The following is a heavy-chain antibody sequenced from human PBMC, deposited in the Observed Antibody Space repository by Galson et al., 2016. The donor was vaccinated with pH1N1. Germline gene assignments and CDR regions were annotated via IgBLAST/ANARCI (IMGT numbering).Heavy chain of an antibody. CDR3: ARQYDFGDYRGDAFDI. V-gene: IGHV5-51*03. D-gene: IGHD4-17*01. CDR2: VNPGGSTI. J-gene: IGHJ3*02. Sequence: QSGAEVKKPGESLKISCKASGYSFTGYWIAWVRQVPGKGLEWVGVVNPGGSTIRYSPPFQGQVTISGDKSINTAYLQWISLKASDTATYYCARQYDFGDYRGDAFDIWGQGTMVIVSS. CDR1: GYSFTGYW.